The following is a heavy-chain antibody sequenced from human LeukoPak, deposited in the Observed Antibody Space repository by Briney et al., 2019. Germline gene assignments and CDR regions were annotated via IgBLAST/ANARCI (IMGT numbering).Heavy chain of an antibody. CDR3: ARAPPTVLRFLEWLPHGMGY. D-gene: IGHD3-3*01. J-gene: IGHJ4*02. CDR1: GYTFTSYA. CDR2: INTNTGNP. Sequence: ASVKVSCKASGYTFTSYAMNWVRQAPGQGLEWMGWINTNTGNPTYAQGFTGRFVFSLDTSVSTAYLQISSLKAEDTAVYYCARAPPTVLRFLEWLPHGMGYWGQGTLVTVSS. V-gene: IGHV7-4-1*02.